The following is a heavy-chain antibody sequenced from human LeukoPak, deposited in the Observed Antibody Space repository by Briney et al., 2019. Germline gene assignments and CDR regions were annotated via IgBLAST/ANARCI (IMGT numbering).Heavy chain of an antibody. V-gene: IGHV4-59*08. CDR2: IYYSGST. CDR1: GVSISSYY. CDR3: ARVLVADSSGYYSWYYYYGMDV. Sequence: SETLSLTCTVSGVSISSYYWSWIRQPPGKGLEWIGYIYYSGSTNYNPSLKSRVTISVDTSKNQFSLKLSSVTAADTAVYYCARVLVADSSGYYSWYYYYGMDVWGQGTTVTVSS. D-gene: IGHD3-22*01. J-gene: IGHJ6*02.